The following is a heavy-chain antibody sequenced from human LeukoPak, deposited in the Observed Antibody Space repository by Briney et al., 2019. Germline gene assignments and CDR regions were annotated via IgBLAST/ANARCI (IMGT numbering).Heavy chain of an antibody. V-gene: IGHV3-73*01. CDR2: IRSKANSYAT. Sequence: GGSLRLSCAASGFTFSGSAMHWVRQASGKGLEWVGRIRSKANSYATAYAASVKGRFTISRDDSKNTAYLQMNSLKTEDTAVYYCTRRDYYDSSGYRYWGQGTLVTVSS. D-gene: IGHD3-22*01. J-gene: IGHJ4*02. CDR1: GFTFSGSA. CDR3: TRRDYYDSSGYRY.